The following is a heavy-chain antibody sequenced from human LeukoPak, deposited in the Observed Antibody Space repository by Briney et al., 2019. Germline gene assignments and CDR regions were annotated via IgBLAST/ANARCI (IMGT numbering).Heavy chain of an antibody. CDR1: GFTFSSYA. Sequence: PGRSLRLSCAASGFTFSSYAMHWVRQAPGKGLEYVSAISSNGGSTYYANSVKGRFTISRDNSKNTLYLQMGSLRAEDMAVYYCAGTVDTAMVPMDVWGKGTTVTVSS. D-gene: IGHD5-18*01. CDR2: ISSNGGST. J-gene: IGHJ6*03. V-gene: IGHV3-64*01. CDR3: AGTVDTAMVPMDV.